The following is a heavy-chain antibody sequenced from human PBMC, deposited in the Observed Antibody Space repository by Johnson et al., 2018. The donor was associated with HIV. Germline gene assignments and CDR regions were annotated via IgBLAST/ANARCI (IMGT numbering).Heavy chain of an antibody. CDR1: GFTFSDYY. Sequence: QVQLVESGGGLVKPGGSLRLSCAASGFTFSDYYMSWIRQAPGKGLEWVSYISGSGGTIYYADSVKGRFTISRDNAKNSLYLQMTSLRAEDTAVYYCAGEGRVSDGITIFGDAFDIWGQGTMVTVSS. CDR3: AGEGRVSDGITIFGDAFDI. J-gene: IGHJ3*02. D-gene: IGHD3-3*01. CDR2: ISGSGGTI. V-gene: IGHV3-11*04.